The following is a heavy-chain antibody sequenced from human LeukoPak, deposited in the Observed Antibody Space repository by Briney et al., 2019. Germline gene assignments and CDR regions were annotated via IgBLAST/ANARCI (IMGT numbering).Heavy chain of an antibody. Sequence: SETLSLTCTDSGGSISSSSYYWGWIRQPPGKGLEWIGSIYYSGSTYYNPSLKSRVTISVDTSKNQFSLKLSSVTAADTAVYYCASGRRSGWYYFDYWGQGTLVTVSS. CDR2: IYYSGST. CDR1: GGSISSSSYY. J-gene: IGHJ4*02. D-gene: IGHD6-19*01. CDR3: ASGRRSGWYYFDY. V-gene: IGHV4-39*01.